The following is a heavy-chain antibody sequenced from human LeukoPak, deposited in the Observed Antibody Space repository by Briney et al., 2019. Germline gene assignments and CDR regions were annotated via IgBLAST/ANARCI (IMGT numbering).Heavy chain of an antibody. J-gene: IGHJ4*02. CDR3: ASLAMTGAAGRGYLDN. D-gene: IGHD3-9*01. CDR2: INHRGDT. V-gene: IGHV4-34*01. Sequence: PSETLSLTCAVYGGSFSAYYWSWIRQSPGKGLEWIAEINHRGDTNYNPSVKSRVSISVDTSKNQFSLRLRSVTAADTAIYFCASLAMTGAAGRGYLDNWGQGTLVTVSS. CDR1: GGSFSAYY.